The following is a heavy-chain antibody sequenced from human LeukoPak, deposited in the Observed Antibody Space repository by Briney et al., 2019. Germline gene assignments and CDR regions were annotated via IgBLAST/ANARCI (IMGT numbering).Heavy chain of an antibody. V-gene: IGHV3-23*01. CDR2: VTASGALT. CDR1: GFSFSRYA. Sequence: GGSLRLSCAASGFSFSRYAMSWVRQAPGRGLEWLSGVTASGALTYYADSVKGRFTISRDNSKNTLYLQMNSLRAEDTAVYYCAKDLGYSSGWYIYWGQGTLVTVSS. CDR3: AKDLGYSSGWYIY. D-gene: IGHD6-19*01. J-gene: IGHJ4*02.